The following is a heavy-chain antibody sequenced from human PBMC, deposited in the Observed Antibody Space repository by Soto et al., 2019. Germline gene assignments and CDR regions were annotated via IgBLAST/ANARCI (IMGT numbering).Heavy chain of an antibody. CDR1: GFAFSTSV. V-gene: IGHV3-30*03. CDR2: ISYNGNKK. CDR3: AREQFEDGRGHYDH. Sequence: QVQLVESGGGVVQPGGSLRLSCAASGFAFSTSVIHWVRQAPGKGLEWMAHISYNGNKKHYADSVKGRFTVSRDISESTLYLQMNSLRAEVTAVYYCAREQFEDGRGHYDHWGQGTLVSVSS. J-gene: IGHJ4*02. D-gene: IGHD3-22*01.